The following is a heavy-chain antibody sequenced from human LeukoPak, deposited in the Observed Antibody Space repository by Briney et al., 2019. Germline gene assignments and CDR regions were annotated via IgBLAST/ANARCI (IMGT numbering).Heavy chain of an antibody. CDR2: ISSSGSTI. CDR1: GFTSGISE. Sequence: GRSLRLSYAAAGFTSGISEMNWARQAPGKGRGWVSYISSSGSTIYYADSVKGRFTISRDNAKNSLYLQMNSLRAEDTAVYYCAELGITMIGGVWGKGTTVTISS. J-gene: IGHJ6*04. CDR3: AELGITMIGGV. V-gene: IGHV3-48*03. D-gene: IGHD3-10*02.